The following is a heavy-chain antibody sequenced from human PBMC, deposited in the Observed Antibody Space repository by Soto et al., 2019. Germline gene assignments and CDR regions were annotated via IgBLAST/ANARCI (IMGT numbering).Heavy chain of an antibody. Sequence: VGSLRLSCAASGRSFSDYDMSWIRQAPGKGLEGLGYIKANGTTISIADSVKGTFTISRDNAKNSLYLHMNSPGVDDAAVYSCARPTWVGSPTYFDYWGQGTLVTVSS. CDR2: IKANGTTI. CDR1: GRSFSDYD. V-gene: IGHV3-11*04. CDR3: ARPTWVGSPTYFDY. J-gene: IGHJ4*02. D-gene: IGHD1-26*01.